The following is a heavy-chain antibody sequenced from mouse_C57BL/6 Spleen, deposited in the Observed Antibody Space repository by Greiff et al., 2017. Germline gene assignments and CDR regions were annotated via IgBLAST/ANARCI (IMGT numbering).Heavy chain of an antibody. CDR3: ARRRYDGRSYGYWYTDV. J-gene: IGHJ1*03. Sequence: VQLQQSGAELVKPGASVKLSCKASGYTFTSYWMQWVKQRPGQGLEWIGEIDPSDSYTNYNQKFKGKATLTVDTSSSTAYMQLSSLTSEDSAVYYCARRRYDGRSYGYWYTDVWGTVTPVTVSS. CDR2: IDPSDSYT. D-gene: IGHD1-1*01. V-gene: IGHV1-50*01. CDR1: GYTFTSYW.